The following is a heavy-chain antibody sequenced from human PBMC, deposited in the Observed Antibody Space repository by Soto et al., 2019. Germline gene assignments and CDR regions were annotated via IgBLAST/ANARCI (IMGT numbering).Heavy chain of an antibody. V-gene: IGHV4-30-4*01. D-gene: IGHD2-2*01. CDR1: GGSITSGDYY. CDR3: ARDQRVSNSWSPGDSSFNGQDV. CDR2: SCYSGTT. Sequence: SETLSLTCTVSGGSITSGDYYWNWIPQSTGKGLERMGHSCYSGTTDYNPSLKSRAAISLDTAKSQVSLELSSVAAADTAVYFCARDQRVSNSWSPGDSSFNGQDVGGQGSTVTVS. J-gene: IGHJ6*02.